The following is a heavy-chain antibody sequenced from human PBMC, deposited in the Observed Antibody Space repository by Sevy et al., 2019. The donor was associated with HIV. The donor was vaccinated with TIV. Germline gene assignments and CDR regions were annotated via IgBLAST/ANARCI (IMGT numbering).Heavy chain of an antibody. Sequence: GGSLRLSCAASGFTVTFNSMSWVRQAPGRGLVWVSVIYVGRNTYYADSVKGRFTIFRDSFKDTVDLQMDSLCPEDSGVYYCGRERAGIDHWGQGTLVTVSS. CDR1: GFTVTFNS. V-gene: IGHV3-53*01. J-gene: IGHJ4*02. CDR3: GRERAGIDH. CDR2: IYVGRNT. D-gene: IGHD6-19*01.